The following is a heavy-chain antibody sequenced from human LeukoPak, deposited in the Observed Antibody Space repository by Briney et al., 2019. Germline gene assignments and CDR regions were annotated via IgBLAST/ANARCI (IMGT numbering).Heavy chain of an antibody. V-gene: IGHV3-43*02. CDR1: GFTFDDYA. CDR3: ANDLTRGSGWPIDY. J-gene: IGHJ4*02. CDR2: ISGDGGST. Sequence: PGGSLRLSCAASGFTFDDYAMHWVRQAPGKGLEWVSLISGDGGSTYYADSVKGRFTISRDNSKNSLYLQMNSLRTEDTALYYCANDLTRGSGWPIDYWGQGTLVTVSS. D-gene: IGHD6-19*01.